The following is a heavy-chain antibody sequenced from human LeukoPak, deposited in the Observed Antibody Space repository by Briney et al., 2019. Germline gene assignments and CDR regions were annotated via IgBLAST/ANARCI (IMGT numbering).Heavy chain of an antibody. D-gene: IGHD6-13*01. CDR2: INPNSRGT. CDR3: ARGGDSSSWYTIDY. CDR1: GYTFTGYY. Sequence: ASVKVSCEASGYTFTGYYMHWVRPAPGQGLEWMGRINPNSRGTNYPQKLQVRVTMTRDTSISTAYMELSRLRSYGTAVYYCARGGDSSSWYTIDYWGQGTLVTVSS. J-gene: IGHJ4*02. V-gene: IGHV1-2*06.